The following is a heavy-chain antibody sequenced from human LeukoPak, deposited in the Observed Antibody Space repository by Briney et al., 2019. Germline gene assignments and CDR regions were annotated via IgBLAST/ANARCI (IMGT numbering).Heavy chain of an antibody. J-gene: IGHJ4*02. V-gene: IGHV3-30*03. CDR3: ARDDWGGGWLATKENYYFDY. CDR1: GFTFRNYG. CDR2: ISYDGSNK. D-gene: IGHD2-21*01. Sequence: GGSLRLSCAASGFTFRNYGMHWVRQAPGKGLDWVAVISYDGSNKYYADSVKGRFTISRDNAKNTLYLQMNTLRAEDTAVYYCARDDWGGGWLATKENYYFDYWGQGTLVTVSS.